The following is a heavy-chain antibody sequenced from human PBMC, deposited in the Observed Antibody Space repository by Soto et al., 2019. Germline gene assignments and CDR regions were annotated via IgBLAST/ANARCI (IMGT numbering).Heavy chain of an antibody. CDR2: MNPNSGNT. D-gene: IGHD2-2*01. CDR3: ARSPEYQLPNLDDY. CDR1: GYTFTSYD. V-gene: IGHV1-8*01. Sequence: GASVKVSCKASGYTFTSYDINWVRQATGQGLEWMGWMNPNSGNTGYAQKFQGRVTMTRNTSISTAYMELSSLRSEDTAVYYCARSPEYQLPNLDDYWGQGTLVTVSS. J-gene: IGHJ4*02.